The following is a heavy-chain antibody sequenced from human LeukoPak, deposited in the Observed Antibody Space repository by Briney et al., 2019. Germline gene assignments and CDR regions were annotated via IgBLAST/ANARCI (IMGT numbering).Heavy chain of an antibody. CDR3: AKSSSYSFEY. CDR1: GFTFSGNG. V-gene: IGHV3-30*02. Sequence: PGGSLRLACAASGFTFSGNGMRWVRQAPGKGLEWVAFIRYDGSNKYYADSVKGRFAISRDNSKSTLYLQMNSLRAEDTAIYYCAKSSSYSFEYWGQGTLVAVSS. CDR2: IRYDGSNK. J-gene: IGHJ4*02. D-gene: IGHD5-12*01.